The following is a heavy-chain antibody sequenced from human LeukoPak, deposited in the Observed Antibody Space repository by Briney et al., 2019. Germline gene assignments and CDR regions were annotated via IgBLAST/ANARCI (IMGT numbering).Heavy chain of an antibody. Sequence: SETLSLTCTVSGGSISSSSYFWVWIRQPPGKGLEWIGSIYYSGSTYYNPSLKSRVTISVDTSKNQFSLKLSSVTAADTAVYYCARGVGRGGPLVVVTAIRGKNYYYMDVWGKGTTVTVSS. CDR2: IYYSGST. D-gene: IGHD2-21*02. V-gene: IGHV4-39*01. J-gene: IGHJ6*03. CDR1: GGSISSSSYF. CDR3: ARGVGRGGPLVVVTAIRGKNYYYMDV.